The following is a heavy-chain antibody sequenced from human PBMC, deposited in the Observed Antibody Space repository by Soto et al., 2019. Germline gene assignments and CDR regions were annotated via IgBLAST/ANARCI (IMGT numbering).Heavy chain of an antibody. CDR1: GFTFSXYA. CDR3: AKDQXXXXXTAFDI. J-gene: IGHJ3*02. Sequence: EVXLLXSGGGLVXPGGSXXLSCAASGFTFSXYAXSWVXXXPXXXXXWVPAISGSGGSTYYADSVKGRFTISRDNSKNTLYLQMNSLRAEDTAVYXXAKDQXXXXXTAFDIWGQGTMVTVSS. V-gene: IGHV3-23*01. CDR2: ISGSGGST.